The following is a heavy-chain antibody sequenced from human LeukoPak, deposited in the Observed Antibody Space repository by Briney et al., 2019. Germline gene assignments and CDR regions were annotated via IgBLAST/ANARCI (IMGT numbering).Heavy chain of an antibody. CDR2: IYYSGST. CDR3: ARKVREVRYTSSWYVYNIDY. D-gene: IGHD6-13*01. CDR1: GGSINNYY. V-gene: IGHV4-59*01. J-gene: IGHJ4*02. Sequence: SETLSLTCTVSGGSINNYYWSWIRQPPGKGLEWIGYIYYSGSTNYNPSLKSRVTISVDTSKSQFSLKLSSVTAADTAVYHCARKVREVRYTSSWYVYNIDYWGQGTLVTVSS.